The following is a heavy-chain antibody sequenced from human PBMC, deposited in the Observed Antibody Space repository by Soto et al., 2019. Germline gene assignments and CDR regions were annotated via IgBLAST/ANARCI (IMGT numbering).Heavy chain of an antibody. CDR2: MNPNSGNT. CDR3: ARGLMVRMGGFDY. V-gene: IGHV1-8*02. D-gene: IGHD3-10*01. CDR1: GGTFSSYA. J-gene: IGHJ4*02. Sequence: QVQLVQSGAEVKKPGSSVKVSCKASGGTFSSYAISWVRQATGQGLEWMGWMNPNSGNTGYAQKFQGRVTMTRNTSISTAYMELSSLRSEDTAVYYCARGLMVRMGGFDYWGQGTLVTVSS.